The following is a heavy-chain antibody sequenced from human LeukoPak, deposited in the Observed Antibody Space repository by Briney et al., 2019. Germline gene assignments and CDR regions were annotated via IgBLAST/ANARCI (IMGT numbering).Heavy chain of an antibody. CDR2: IYSSGST. CDR1: GFTVSSKY. J-gene: IGHJ4*02. Sequence: GGSLRLACAASGFTVSSKYMSWVRQAPGKGLEWISIIYSSGSTFYADSVKGRFTISRDKSKNTLYLQMNSPRAEDTAVYYCASSLASARAAGYYFDYWGQGTLVTVSS. V-gene: IGHV3-66*01. CDR3: ASSLASARAAGYYFDY. D-gene: IGHD6-6*01.